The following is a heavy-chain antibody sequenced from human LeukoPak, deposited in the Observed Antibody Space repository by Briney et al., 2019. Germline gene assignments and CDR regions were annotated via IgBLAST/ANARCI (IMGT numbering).Heavy chain of an antibody. J-gene: IGHJ4*02. Sequence: GGSLRLSCAASGFTFSSYAMHWVRQAPGKGLEWVAVISYDGSNKYYADSVKGRFTISRDNSKNTLYLQMNSLRAEDTAVYYCARDGIEYSSHYVDYWGQGTLVTVSS. V-gene: IGHV3-30-3*01. CDR3: ARDGIEYSSHYVDY. D-gene: IGHD6-6*01. CDR2: ISYDGSNK. CDR1: GFTFSSYA.